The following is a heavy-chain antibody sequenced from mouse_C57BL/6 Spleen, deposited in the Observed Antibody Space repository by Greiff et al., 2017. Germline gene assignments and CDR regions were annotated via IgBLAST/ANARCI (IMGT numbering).Heavy chain of an antibody. CDR1: GFSLTSYG. Sequence: VKLMESGPGLVAPSQSLSITCTVSGFSLTSYGVDWVRQSPGKGLEWLGVIWGVGSTTYTSAIISRLSISKDNSNSQDFLKMNSLQTDDTAMYYCASEWDSSGGFAYGGQGTLVTVSA. V-gene: IGHV2-6*01. J-gene: IGHJ3*01. CDR3: ASEWDSSGGFAY. D-gene: IGHD3-2*02. CDR2: IWGVGST.